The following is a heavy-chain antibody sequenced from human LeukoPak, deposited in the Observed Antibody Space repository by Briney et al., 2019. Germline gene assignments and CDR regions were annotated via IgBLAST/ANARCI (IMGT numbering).Heavy chain of an antibody. V-gene: IGHV3-11*04. CDR2: ISSSVSTP. Sequence: RGSLRLSCAASVVTFSVDYMSSSRQAPGMGLESVSYISSSVSTPYTADSVKGRFTISSDNAKNSLYLQINRLRAEGTAAYYCAVTISAEDKVYDFWSGGDAFDIWGQGTMVTVSS. J-gene: IGHJ3*02. CDR3: AVTISAEDKVYDFWSGGDAFDI. D-gene: IGHD3-3*01. CDR1: VVTFSVDY.